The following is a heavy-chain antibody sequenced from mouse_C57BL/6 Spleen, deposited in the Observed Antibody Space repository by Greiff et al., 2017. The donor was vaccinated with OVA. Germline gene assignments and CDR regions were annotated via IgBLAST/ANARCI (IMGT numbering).Heavy chain of an antibody. CDR3: TRDGYYEGYAMDY. CDR1: GFTFSSYA. D-gene: IGHD2-3*01. Sequence: DVMLVESGEGLVKPGGSLKLSCAASGFTFSSYAMSWVRQTPEKRLEWVAYISSGGDYIYYAETVKGRFTISRDNARNTLYLQMSSLKSEDTAMDYCTRDGYYEGYAMDYWGQGTSVTVSS. V-gene: IGHV5-9-1*02. J-gene: IGHJ4*01. CDR2: ISSGGDYI.